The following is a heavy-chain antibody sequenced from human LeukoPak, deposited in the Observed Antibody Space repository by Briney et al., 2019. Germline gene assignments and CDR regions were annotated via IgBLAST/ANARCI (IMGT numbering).Heavy chain of an antibody. V-gene: IGHV4-34*01. CDR3: ARALGYSYGYGWPGWFDP. D-gene: IGHD5-18*01. J-gene: IGHJ5*02. CDR1: GESFSGYY. Sequence: PSETLSLTCAVYGESFSGYYWSWIRQPPGKGLEWIGEINHSGSTNYNPSLKSRVTISVDTSKNQFSLNLSSVTAADTAVYYCARALGYSYGYGWPGWFDPWGQGTLVTVSS. CDR2: INHSGST.